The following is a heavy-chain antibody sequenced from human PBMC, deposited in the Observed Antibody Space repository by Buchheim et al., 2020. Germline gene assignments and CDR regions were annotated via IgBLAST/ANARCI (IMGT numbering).Heavy chain of an antibody. Sequence: EVQLVQSGAEVRKPGESLKISCKDTGYSFPSSWIGWVRQMPGKGLEWMAIIFPGDSDTRYSPSFEGHVSISADRSINTAYLQWSSLKASDTGMYYCARRTLILPSMGWFDPWGQGTL. CDR3: ARRTLILPSMGWFDP. D-gene: IGHD2/OR15-2a*01. V-gene: IGHV5-51*01. CDR2: IFPGDSDT. CDR1: GYSFPSSW. J-gene: IGHJ5*02.